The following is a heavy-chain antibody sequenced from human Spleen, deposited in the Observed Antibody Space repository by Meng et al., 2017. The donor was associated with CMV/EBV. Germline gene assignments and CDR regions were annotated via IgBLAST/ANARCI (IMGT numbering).Heavy chain of an antibody. Sequence: SGPTLVKPTETLTLTCTVSGFSLHNTRMGVSWIRQPPGKALEWLAHIFSNDETSYNTSLKSRLTISKDTSKSQVVLIMTNVDPVDTATYYCARLITPYYYGMDVWGQGTTVTVSS. J-gene: IGHJ6*02. V-gene: IGHV2-26*01. D-gene: IGHD5-24*01. CDR2: IFSNDET. CDR3: ARLITPYYYGMDV. CDR1: GFSLHNTRMG.